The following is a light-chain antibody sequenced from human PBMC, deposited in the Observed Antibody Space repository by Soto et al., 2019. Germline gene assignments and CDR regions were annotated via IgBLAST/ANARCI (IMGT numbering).Light chain of an antibody. V-gene: IGKV3-15*01. J-gene: IGKJ5*01. CDR2: GAS. CDR1: QSVSSN. CDR3: QQYNNWPPIT. Sequence: ETVMTQSPATLSVSPGERATLSFTASQSVSSNLAWYQQKPGQAPRLLIYGASTRATGIPARFSGSGSGTEFTLTISSLQSEDFAVYFCQQYNNWPPITFGQGTRLEIK.